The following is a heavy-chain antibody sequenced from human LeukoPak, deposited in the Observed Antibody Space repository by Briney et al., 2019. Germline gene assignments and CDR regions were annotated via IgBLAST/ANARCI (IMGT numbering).Heavy chain of an antibody. J-gene: IGHJ6*03. Sequence: GGSLRLSCAASGFTFSSYEMNWVRQAPGKGLEWVSYISSSGSIIYYADSVKGRFTISRDNSKNTLYLQMNSLRAEDTAVYYCATFEGSDILTGYYHYYYYMDVWGKGTTVTISS. CDR3: ATFEGSDILTGYYHYYYYMDV. CDR1: GFTFSSYE. CDR2: ISSSGSII. D-gene: IGHD3-9*01. V-gene: IGHV3-48*03.